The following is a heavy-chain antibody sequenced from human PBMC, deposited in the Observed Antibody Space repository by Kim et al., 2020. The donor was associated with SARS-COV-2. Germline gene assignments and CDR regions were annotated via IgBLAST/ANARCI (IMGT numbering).Heavy chain of an antibody. Sequence: VKGRCTISRDNAKTSLYLQMNSLRAEDTAVYYCAGLYYDILTGYYRGGDYWGQGTLVTVSS. CDR3: AGLYYDILTGYYRGGDY. J-gene: IGHJ4*02. V-gene: IGHV3-11*01. D-gene: IGHD3-9*01.